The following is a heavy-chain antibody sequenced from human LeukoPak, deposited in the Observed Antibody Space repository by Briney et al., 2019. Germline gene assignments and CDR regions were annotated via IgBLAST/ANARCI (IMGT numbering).Heavy chain of an antibody. J-gene: IGHJ4*02. CDR2: MNPNSGNT. V-gene: IGHV1-8*02. CDR3: ARGKRQTQYYVAGTD. CDR1: GYTFTGYY. Sequence: ASVKVSCKASGYTFTGYYMHWVRQAPGQGLEWMGWMNPNSGNTGYAQKFQGRVTMTRNTSISTAYMELSSLRSEDTAVYYCARGKRQTQYYVAGTDWGQGTLVTVSS. D-gene: IGHD6-19*01.